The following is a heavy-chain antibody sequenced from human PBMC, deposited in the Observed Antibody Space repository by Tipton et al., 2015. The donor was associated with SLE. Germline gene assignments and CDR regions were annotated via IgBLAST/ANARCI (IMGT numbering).Heavy chain of an antibody. CDR1: GDSFSNYY. D-gene: IGHD6-6*01. CDR3: ACRIAARRSSLIPFDY. Sequence: TLSLTCTVSGDSFSNYYWSWIRQPPGKGLEWIGFIYFSGSTTYNPSLKSRVTISVDTSKNQFSLKLSSVTAADTAVYYCACRIAARRSSLIPFDYWGQGTLVTVSS. V-gene: IGHV4-59*12. J-gene: IGHJ4*02. CDR2: IYFSGST.